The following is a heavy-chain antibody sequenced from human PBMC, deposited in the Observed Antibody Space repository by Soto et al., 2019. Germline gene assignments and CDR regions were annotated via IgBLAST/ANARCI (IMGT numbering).Heavy chain of an antibody. D-gene: IGHD3-22*01. CDR1: EDTFRNYA. CDR2: IIPIFGTA. J-gene: IGHJ2*01. CDR3: SSTKHDSSAYYYWYLGL. V-gene: IGHV1-69*06. Sequence: QVELVQSGAEVKKPGSSVKVSCQASEDTFRNYAISWVRQAPGQGPEWMGGIIPIFGTANYAQKFQGRVTITADTSANTVYLELSSLRSDDTAVYYCSSTKHDSSAYYYWYLGLWGRGTLVTVSS.